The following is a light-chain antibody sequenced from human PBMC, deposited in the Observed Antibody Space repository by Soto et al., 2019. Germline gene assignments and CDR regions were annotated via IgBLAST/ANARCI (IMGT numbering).Light chain of an antibody. V-gene: IGLV2-14*01. J-gene: IGLJ1*01. CDR3: SSYTSSSPL. Sequence: QSVLTQPASVSGSPGQSITISCTGTSSDVGAYIYVSWYQHHPGKAPKVMIYEVTNRPSGVSDRFSGSKSGNTASLTISGLQAEDEADYYCSSYTSSSPLFGTGTKVTVL. CDR1: SSDVGAYIY. CDR2: EVT.